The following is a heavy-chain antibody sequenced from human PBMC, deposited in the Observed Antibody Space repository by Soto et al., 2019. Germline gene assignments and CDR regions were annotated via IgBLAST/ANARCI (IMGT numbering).Heavy chain of an antibody. CDR2: LDGAGGST. D-gene: IGHD3-10*01. CDR3: AAPRDEYGSGVSWFTYGMDI. J-gene: IGHJ6*02. V-gene: IGHV3-23*01. CDR1: GFTFSDYA. Sequence: LRLSCLASGFTFSDYAMTWVRHVPGRGLEWVASLDGAGGSTYYADSVRGRFTISRDNSQNTLFLQMKRLTVDDTAIYYCAAPRDEYGSGVSWFTYGMDIWGQGTPVTVYS.